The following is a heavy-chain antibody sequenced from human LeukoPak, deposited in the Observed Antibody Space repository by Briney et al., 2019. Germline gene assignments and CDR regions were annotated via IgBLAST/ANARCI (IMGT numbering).Heavy chain of an antibody. D-gene: IGHD6-6*01. V-gene: IGHV3-33*01. J-gene: IGHJ5*02. CDR1: GFTFSSYG. Sequence: GGSLRLSCAASGFTFSSYGMHWVRQAPGKGQEWVAVIWYDGSNKYYADSVKGRFTISRDNSKNTLYLQMNSLRAEDTAVYYCAAVWRGSSSSWFDHWGQGTLVTVSS. CDR3: AAVWRGSSSSWFDH. CDR2: IWYDGSNK.